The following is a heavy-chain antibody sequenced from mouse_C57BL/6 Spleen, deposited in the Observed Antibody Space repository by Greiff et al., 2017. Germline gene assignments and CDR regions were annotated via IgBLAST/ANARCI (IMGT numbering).Heavy chain of an antibody. CDR1: GFTFSSYA. Sequence: EVKVEESGGGLVKPGGSLKLSCAASGFTFSSYAMSWVRQTPDKRLEWVATISDGGSYTYYPDNVKGRFTISRDNAKNNLYLQMSHLKSEDTAMYYCARELGTYAMDYWGQGTSVTVSS. J-gene: IGHJ4*01. V-gene: IGHV5-4*01. CDR2: ISDGGSYT. CDR3: ARELGTYAMDY. D-gene: IGHD4-1*01.